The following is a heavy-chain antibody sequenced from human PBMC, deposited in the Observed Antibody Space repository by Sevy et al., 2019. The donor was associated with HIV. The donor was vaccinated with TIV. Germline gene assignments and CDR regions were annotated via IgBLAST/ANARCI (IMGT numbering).Heavy chain of an antibody. CDR2: MWYDGSNK. J-gene: IGHJ4*02. V-gene: IGHV3-33*01. Sequence: GGSPRLSCAASGFTFSNYGMHWVRQAPGKGLEWVAVMWYDGSNKYYSDSVKGRFTISRDNSKNTLYLQMNSLRAEDTAVYYCAREGLLEWLFSFDYWGQGTLVTVSS. CDR1: GFTFSNYG. CDR3: AREGLLEWLFSFDY. D-gene: IGHD3-3*01.